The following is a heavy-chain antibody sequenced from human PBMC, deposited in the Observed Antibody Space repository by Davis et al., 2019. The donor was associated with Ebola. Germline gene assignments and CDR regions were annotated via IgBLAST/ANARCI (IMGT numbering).Heavy chain of an antibody. J-gene: IGHJ2*01. CDR1: GYRFTNYW. CDR2: IYPGDSDT. Sequence: GESLKISCRASGYRFTNYWIGWVRQPSGRGLEWMGIIYPGDSDTRYSPSFEGHVTISADKSTGTAYLQWSSLKASDTAIYYCARRFYWYFDVWGRGTLVTVSS. CDR3: ARRFYWYFDV. V-gene: IGHV5-51*06.